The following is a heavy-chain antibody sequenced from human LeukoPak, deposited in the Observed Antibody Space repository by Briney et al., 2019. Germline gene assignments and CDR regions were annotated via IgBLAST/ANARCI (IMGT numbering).Heavy chain of an antibody. J-gene: IGHJ4*02. CDR1: VGTFSSYA. CDR2: IIPILGIA. CDR3: ARADYDILTGYYIQFDY. D-gene: IGHD3-9*01. Sequence: SVKVSCKASVGTFSSYAISWVRQAPGQGLEWMGRIIPILGIANYAQKFQGRVTITADKSTSTAYMELSSLRSEDTAVYYCARADYDILTGYYIQFDYWGQGTLVTVSS. V-gene: IGHV1-69*04.